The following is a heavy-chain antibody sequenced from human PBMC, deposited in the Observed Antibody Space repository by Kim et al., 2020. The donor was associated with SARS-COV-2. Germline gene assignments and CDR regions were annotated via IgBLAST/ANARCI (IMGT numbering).Heavy chain of an antibody. J-gene: IGHJ4*02. CDR3: ARDLSLGRPGGFDY. D-gene: IGHD3-10*01. V-gene: IGHV3-21*01. Sequence: YAEAVESRFSSSRDNAKNSVDLQMNSLRVDDTAMYYCARDLSLGRPGGFDYWGQGALVTVSS.